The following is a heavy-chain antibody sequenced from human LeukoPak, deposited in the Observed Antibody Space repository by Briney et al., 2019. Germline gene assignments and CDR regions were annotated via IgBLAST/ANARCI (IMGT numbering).Heavy chain of an antibody. D-gene: IGHD3-10*01. CDR3: AIHSALDDSGSYYHY. CDR1: GGTFTTYA. J-gene: IGHJ4*02. CDR2: IIPSFGSA. Sequence: GASVKVSCKAAGGTFTTYASSWVWHAPGQGLEWRGGIIPSFGSANYAQKFQGRVTTTADKSPTTAYMQLSSLRSEDPAVYYSAIHSALDDSGSYYHYWGQRCLVT. V-gene: IGHV1-69*06.